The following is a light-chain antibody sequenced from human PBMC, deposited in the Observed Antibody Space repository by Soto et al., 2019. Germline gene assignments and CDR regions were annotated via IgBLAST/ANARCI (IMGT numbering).Light chain of an antibody. CDR2: EVS. CDR1: SSDVGGYNY. CDR3: TSYAGSNNRGV. J-gene: IGLJ1*01. Sequence: QSALTQPPSASGSPGQAVTISCTGTSSDVGGYNYISWYQHHPGKAPKLMIYEVSQRHSGVPDRFSGSKSGNTASLTVSGLQAEDEAAYYCTSYAGSNNRGVFGSGTKLAVL. V-gene: IGLV2-8*01.